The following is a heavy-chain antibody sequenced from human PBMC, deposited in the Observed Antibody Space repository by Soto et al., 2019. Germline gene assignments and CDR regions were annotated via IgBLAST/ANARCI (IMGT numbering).Heavy chain of an antibody. Sequence: EVQLVESGGGLVKPGGSLRLSCAVSGFTFSSYSMNWVRQAPGEGLEWVSSIGSSGGYIYYADSVKGRFTISRDNAKNSLYLQMNSLRAEDTALYFCVRVGVVIPHLNWFDPWGQGTLVTVSS. CDR3: VRVGVVIPHLNWFDP. CDR2: IGSSGGYI. J-gene: IGHJ5*02. D-gene: IGHD3-3*01. V-gene: IGHV3-21*01. CDR1: GFTFSSYS.